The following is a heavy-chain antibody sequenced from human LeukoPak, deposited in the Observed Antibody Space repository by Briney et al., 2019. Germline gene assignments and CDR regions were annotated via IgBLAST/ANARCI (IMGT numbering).Heavy chain of an antibody. J-gene: IGHJ5*02. CDR1: GGTFSNYA. D-gene: IGHD1-26*01. Sequence: ASVKVSCKASGGTFSNYAFTWVRQAPGQGLECMGIINPSGGSTSYAQKFQGRVTMTRDMSTSTVYMELSSLRSEDTAVYYCARGGVGATTYVWFDPWGQGTLVTVSS. CDR3: ARGGVGATTYVWFDP. V-gene: IGHV1-46*01. CDR2: INPSGGST.